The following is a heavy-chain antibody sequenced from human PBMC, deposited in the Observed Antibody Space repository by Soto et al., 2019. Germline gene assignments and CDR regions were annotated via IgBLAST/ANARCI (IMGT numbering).Heavy chain of an antibody. CDR3: ARDRYDYVWGSTFYYYYGMDV. CDR1: GGSISSYY. D-gene: IGHD3-16*01. J-gene: IGHJ6*02. CDR2: IYASGST. V-gene: IGHV4-4*07. Sequence: SETLSLTCTVSGGSISSYYWSWIRQPAGKGLEWIGRIYASGSTNYNPSLKSRVTMSVDTSKNQFSLKLSSVTAADTAVYYCARDRYDYVWGSTFYYYYGMDVWGQGTTVTVSS.